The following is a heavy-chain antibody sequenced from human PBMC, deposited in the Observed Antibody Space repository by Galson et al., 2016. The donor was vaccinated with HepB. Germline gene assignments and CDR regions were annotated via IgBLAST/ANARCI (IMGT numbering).Heavy chain of an antibody. J-gene: IGHJ4*02. CDR2: TYGGGHKT. V-gene: IGHV3-23*01. D-gene: IGHD3-16*01. CDR3: AKDGGERDGTYDY. Sequence: SLRLSCAASGFSFSNYAVSWVRQAPGKGLEWVSGTYGGGHKTHYAESLKGRFTVYRDNSENTLYLQMNSMRVDDTAVYYCAKDGGERDGTYDYWGQGTLVTVSS. CDR1: GFSFSNYA.